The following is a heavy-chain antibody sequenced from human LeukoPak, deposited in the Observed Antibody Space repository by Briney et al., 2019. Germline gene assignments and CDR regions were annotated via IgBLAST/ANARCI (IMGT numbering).Heavy chain of an antibody. CDR2: ISGSGESA. CDR1: GFTFSSFA. V-gene: IGHV3-23*01. D-gene: IGHD3-16*02. CDR3: AKDAIGQYRPYYFDC. J-gene: IGHJ4*02. Sequence: GGSLRLSCAASGFTFSSFAMSWVRQAPGKGLEWVSSISGSGESAYYADYVKGRFTVSRDNSKNTLNLQLNSLRAEDTAVYYCAKDAIGQYRPYYFDCWGQGTLVTVSS.